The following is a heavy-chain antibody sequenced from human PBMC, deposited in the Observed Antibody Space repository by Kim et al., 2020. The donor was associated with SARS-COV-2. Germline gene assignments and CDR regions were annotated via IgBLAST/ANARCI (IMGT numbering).Heavy chain of an antibody. D-gene: IGHD3-3*01. Sequence: SRVTISVDTSKNQFSLKLSSVTAADTAVYYCARGPDDFWSGYYDDAFDIWGQGTMVTVSS. V-gene: IGHV4-34*01. J-gene: IGHJ3*02. CDR3: ARGPDDFWSGYYDDAFDI.